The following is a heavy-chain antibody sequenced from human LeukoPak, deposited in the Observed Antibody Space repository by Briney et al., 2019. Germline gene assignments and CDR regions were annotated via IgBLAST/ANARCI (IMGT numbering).Heavy chain of an antibody. Sequence: ASVKVSCKAPGYTFTGYYLHWVRQAPGQGLEWMGWIHPASGGTNYAQKFQGRVTMTRDTSVSTAYMELSSLRSDDTAVYYCARLAAVPGWGQGTLVIVSS. V-gene: IGHV1-2*02. CDR3: ARLAAVPG. CDR2: IHPASGGT. J-gene: IGHJ1*01. D-gene: IGHD6-19*01. CDR1: GYTFTGYY.